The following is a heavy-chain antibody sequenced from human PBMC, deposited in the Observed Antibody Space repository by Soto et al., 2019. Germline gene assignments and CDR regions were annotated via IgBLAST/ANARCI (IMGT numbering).Heavy chain of an antibody. CDR1: VFTFGTYA. J-gene: IGHJ4*02. Sequence: GGSLRLSCAASVFTFGTYAMSWVRQAPGKGLEWVSAISGSGSSTYYADSVKGRFTISRDNSKNTLYLQMNSLRAEDTAVYYCAKDGGDSSSWYYFDYWGQGTLVTVSS. D-gene: IGHD6-13*01. CDR3: AKDGGDSSSWYYFDY. V-gene: IGHV3-23*01. CDR2: ISGSGSST.